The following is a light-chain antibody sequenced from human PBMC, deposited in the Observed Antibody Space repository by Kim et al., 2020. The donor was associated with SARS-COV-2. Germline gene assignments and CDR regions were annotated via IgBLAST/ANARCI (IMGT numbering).Light chain of an antibody. Sequence: SVGDRVTFTCRASQGIVTSLAWYQQQPGRAPKLLIYSASTLQSGVPSSFRGSGSGTEFTLTISSLQPGDAATYYCQQLYTYPITFGQGTRLEIK. CDR1: QGIVTS. J-gene: IGKJ5*01. V-gene: IGKV1-9*01. CDR2: SAS. CDR3: QQLYTYPIT.